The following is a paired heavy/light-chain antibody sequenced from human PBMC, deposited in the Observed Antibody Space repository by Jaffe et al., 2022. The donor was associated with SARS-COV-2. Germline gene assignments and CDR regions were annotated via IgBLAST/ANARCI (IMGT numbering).Heavy chain of an antibody. J-gene: IGHJ4*02. CDR3: ARVGGSDSRGYVNFDS. CDR1: GFTFSSYW. V-gene: IGHV3-74*01. Sequence: EVQLVESGGGLVQPGGSLRLSCAASGFTFSSYWMHWVRQAPGKGLMWVSRINSDGSSTTYADSVKGRFTISRDNAKNTLYLQMNSLRAEDTAVYYCARVGGSDSRGYVNFDSWGQGTLVTVSS. D-gene: IGHD3-22*01. CDR2: INSDGSST.
Light chain of an antibody. CDR3: LLYDGGAHWV. J-gene: IGLJ3*02. V-gene: IGLV7-43*01. CDR2: STS. CDR1: TGAVTSGYY. Sequence: QTVVTQEPSLTVSPGGTVTLTCASSTGAVTSGYYPNWFQQKPGQVPRALIYSTSNKHSWTPARFSGSLLGGKAALTLSGAQPEDEAEYYCLLYDGGAHWVFGGGTKLTVL.